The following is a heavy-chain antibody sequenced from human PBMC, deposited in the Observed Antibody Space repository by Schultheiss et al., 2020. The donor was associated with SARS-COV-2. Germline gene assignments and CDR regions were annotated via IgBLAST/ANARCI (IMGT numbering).Heavy chain of an antibody. Sequence: SVKVSCKASGFTFTSSAVQWVRQARGQRLEWIGWIVVGSGNTNYAQKLQGRVTMTTDTSTSTAYMELRSLRSDDTAVYYCARVGDYGDQDYWGQGTLVTVSS. CDR2: IVVGSGNT. CDR1: GFTFTSSA. V-gene: IGHV1-58*01. CDR3: ARVGDYGDQDY. J-gene: IGHJ4*02. D-gene: IGHD4-17*01.